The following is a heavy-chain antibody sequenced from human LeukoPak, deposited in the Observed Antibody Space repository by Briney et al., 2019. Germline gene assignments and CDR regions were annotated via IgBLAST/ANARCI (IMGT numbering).Heavy chain of an antibody. CDR1: GGSISGGSYY. J-gene: IGHJ6*03. D-gene: IGHD5-18*01. Sequence: PSQTLSLTCTVSGGSISGGSYYWGWVRQPAGRGLEWIGRIYTSGSTNYNPSLKSRVTISVDTSKNQFSLKLSSVTAADTAVYYCARIAPRYSYGYYYMDVWGKGTTATAAS. CDR3: ARIAPRYSYGYYYMDV. CDR2: IYTSGST. V-gene: IGHV4-61*02.